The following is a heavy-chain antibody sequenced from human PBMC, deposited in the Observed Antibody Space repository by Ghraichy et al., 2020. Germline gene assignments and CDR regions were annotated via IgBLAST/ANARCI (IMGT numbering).Heavy chain of an antibody. D-gene: IGHD3-3*01. V-gene: IGHV4-34*01. CDR2: INHSGST. J-gene: IGHJ4*02. Sequence: SETLSLTCAVYGGSFSGYYWSWIRQPPGKGLEWIGEINHSGSTNYNPSLKSRVTISVDTYKNQFSLKLSSVTAADTAVYYCARRRASFWSGYHRGPVDYWGQGTLVTVSS. CDR3: ARRRASFWSGYHRGPVDY. CDR1: GGSFSGYY.